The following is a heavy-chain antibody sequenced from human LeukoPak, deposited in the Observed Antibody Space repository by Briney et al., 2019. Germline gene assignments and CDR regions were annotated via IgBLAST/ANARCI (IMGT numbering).Heavy chain of an antibody. D-gene: IGHD3-9*01. V-gene: IGHV3-11*06. CDR3: ARGKVLRYFDWLPDAFDI. CDR1: GFTFSDYY. J-gene: IGHJ3*02. Sequence: GGSLRLSCAASGFTFSDYYMSWIRQAPGKELEWVSYISSSSSYTNYADSVKGRFTISRDNAKNSLYLQMNSLRAEDTAVYYCARGKVLRYFDWLPDAFDIWGQGTMVTVSS. CDR2: ISSSSSYT.